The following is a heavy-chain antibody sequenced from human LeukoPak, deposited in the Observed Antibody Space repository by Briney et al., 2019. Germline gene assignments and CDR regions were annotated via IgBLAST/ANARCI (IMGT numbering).Heavy chain of an antibody. D-gene: IGHD1-26*01. CDR1: VCTFIDYD. CDR2: INLNSGNA. V-gene: IGHV1-8*01. Sequence: ASVTVSYKSSVCTFIDYDINWVGPAAGKGLEGMGWINLNSGNAGYAQKFQGRVTMTRNTSISTAYMELSSLRSEDTAVYYCARALAWGGSSYSYYYMDVWDKGTTVTVSS. CDR3: ARALAWGGSSYSYYYMDV. J-gene: IGHJ6*03.